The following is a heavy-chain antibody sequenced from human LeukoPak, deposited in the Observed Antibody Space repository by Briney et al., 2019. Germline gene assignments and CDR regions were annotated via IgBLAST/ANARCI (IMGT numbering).Heavy chain of an antibody. CDR1: GFTFSSYS. J-gene: IGHJ4*02. CDR3: ARDKRFAIDY. D-gene: IGHD3-16*01. Sequence: GGSLRLSCAASGFTFSSYSMNWVRQAPRKGLEWISYISSSSDPIYYADSVKGRFTISRDNAKNSLYLQMNSLRAEDTAVYYCARDKRFAIDYWGQGTLVTVSS. CDR2: ISSSSDPI. V-gene: IGHV3-48*01.